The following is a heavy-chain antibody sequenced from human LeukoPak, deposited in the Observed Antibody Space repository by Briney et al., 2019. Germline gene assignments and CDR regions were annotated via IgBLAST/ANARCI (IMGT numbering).Heavy chain of an antibody. J-gene: IGHJ5*02. Sequence: SETLSLTCTVSGGSITTYYGMWIRQSPGRKLEWIGHISYTGNTNYNPSLKSRVTMSGDTSRNQFSLKLTSVTAADTAVYYCTRGALVGIEGWFDPWGQGTLVTVSS. CDR1: GGSITTYY. D-gene: IGHD1-26*01. CDR3: TRGALVGIEGWFDP. CDR2: ISYTGNT. V-gene: IGHV4-59*01.